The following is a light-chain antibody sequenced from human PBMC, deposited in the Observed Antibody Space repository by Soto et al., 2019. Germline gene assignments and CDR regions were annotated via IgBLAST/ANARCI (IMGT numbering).Light chain of an antibody. CDR2: DVT. J-gene: IGLJ3*02. CDR3: SSYISSSTLV. Sequence: QSALTQPASVSGSPGQSITISCTGTTSDVGAYNYVSWYQQHPGKAPQLMIYDVTNRPSGVSNRFSGSKSGNTASLTISGLQAEDEADYYCSSYISSSTLVFGRGTKLTVL. V-gene: IGLV2-14*03. CDR1: TSDVGAYNY.